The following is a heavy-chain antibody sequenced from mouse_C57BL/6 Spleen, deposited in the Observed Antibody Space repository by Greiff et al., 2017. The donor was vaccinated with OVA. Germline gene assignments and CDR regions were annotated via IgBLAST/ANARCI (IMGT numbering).Heavy chain of an antibody. V-gene: IGHV7-3*01. CDR3: ARWDYYGSGYAMDY. D-gene: IGHD1-1*01. J-gene: IGHJ4*01. Sequence: EVMLVESGGGLVQPGGSLSLSCAASGFTFTDYYMSWVRQPPGKALEWLGFIRNKANGYTTEYSASVKGRFTISRDNSQSILYLQMNALRAEDSATYYCARWDYYGSGYAMDYWGQGTSVTVSS. CDR2: IRNKANGYTT. CDR1: GFTFTDYY.